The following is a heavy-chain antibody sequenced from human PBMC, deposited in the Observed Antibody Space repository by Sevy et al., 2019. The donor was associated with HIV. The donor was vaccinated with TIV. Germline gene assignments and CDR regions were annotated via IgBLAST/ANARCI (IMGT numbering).Heavy chain of an antibody. D-gene: IGHD6-13*01. V-gene: IGHV3-49*04. CDR3: TRWKAAQSLFDY. CDR1: GFTFGDYC. Sequence: GGSLRLSCTASGFTFGDYCMSWVRQAPGKGLEWVAFLKSDVYGGTVDHAASVRGRFVISRDDSKTIAYLQMNELKTGETGVYYCTRWKAAQSLFDYWGQGALVTVSS. J-gene: IGHJ4*02. CDR2: LKSDVYGGTV.